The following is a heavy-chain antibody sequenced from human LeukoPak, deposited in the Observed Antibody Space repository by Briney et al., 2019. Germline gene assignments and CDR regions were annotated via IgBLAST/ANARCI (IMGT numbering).Heavy chain of an antibody. CDR3: ARNHYYYYYMDV. V-gene: IGHV4-59*08. CDR1: GGSISSYY. J-gene: IGHJ6*03. D-gene: IGHD1-14*01. CDR2: IYYSGST. Sequence: SETLSLTCTVSGGSISSYYWSWIRQPPGKGLEWIGYIYYSGSTNYNPSLKSRVTISVDTSKNQFSLELSSVTAADTAVYYCARNHYYYYYMDVWGKGTTVTVSS.